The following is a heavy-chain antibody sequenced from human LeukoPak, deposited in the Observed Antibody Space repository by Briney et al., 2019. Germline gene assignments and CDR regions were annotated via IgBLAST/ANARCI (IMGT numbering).Heavy chain of an antibody. CDR1: GDSISDDY. Sequence: SETLSLTCTVSGDSISDDYWGWIRQPPGKGLEWITSIYHSGLIYYNPSLKSRITISMDTSKNQFSLKLRSVTAADTAVYYCARDSSSVFHPYFDYWGQGTLVTVSS. V-gene: IGHV4-38-2*02. CDR2: IYHSGLI. CDR3: ARDSSSVFHPYFDY. J-gene: IGHJ4*02. D-gene: IGHD6-13*01.